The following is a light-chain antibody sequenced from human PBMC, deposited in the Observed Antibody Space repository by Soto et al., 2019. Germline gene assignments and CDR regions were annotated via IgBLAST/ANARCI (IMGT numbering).Light chain of an antibody. CDR1: SSDVGSFNL. J-gene: IGLJ2*01. CDR3: FSYAGSSTFEV. V-gene: IGLV2-23*03. CDR2: EGS. Sequence: QSALTQPASVSGSPGQSITISCTGTSSDVGSFNLVSWYQQHPGKAPKLMIYEGSKRPSVVSNRFSGSKSGNTASLTISGLQAEDEADYYCFSYAGSSTFEVFGGGTKLTVL.